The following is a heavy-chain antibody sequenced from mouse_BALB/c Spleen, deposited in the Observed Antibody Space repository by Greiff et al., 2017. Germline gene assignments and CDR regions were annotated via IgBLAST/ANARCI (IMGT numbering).Heavy chain of an antibody. CDR3: ARSTMITTDAMDY. V-gene: IGHV5-9*03. J-gene: IGHJ4*01. CDR1: VFTFSSYT. CDR2: ISSGGGNT. Sequence: EVMLVESGGGLVKPGGSLKLSCAASVFTFSSYTMSWVRQTPEKRLEWVATISSGGGNTYYPDSVKGRFTISRDNAKNNLYLQMSSLRSEDTALYYCARSTMITTDAMDYWGQGTSVTVSS. D-gene: IGHD2-4*01.